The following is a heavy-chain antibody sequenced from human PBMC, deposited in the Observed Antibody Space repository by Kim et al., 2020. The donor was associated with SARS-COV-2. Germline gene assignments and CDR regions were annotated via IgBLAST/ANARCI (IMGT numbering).Heavy chain of an antibody. J-gene: IGHJ5*02. Sequence: GESLKISCKGSGYSFTSYWISWVRQMPGKGLEWMGRIDPSDSYTNYSPSFQGHVTISADKSISTAYLQWSSLKASDTAMYYCASNPVATNNWFDPWGQGTLVTVSS. CDR1: GYSFTSYW. D-gene: IGHD5-12*01. V-gene: IGHV5-10-1*01. CDR3: ASNPVATNNWFDP. CDR2: IDPSDSYT.